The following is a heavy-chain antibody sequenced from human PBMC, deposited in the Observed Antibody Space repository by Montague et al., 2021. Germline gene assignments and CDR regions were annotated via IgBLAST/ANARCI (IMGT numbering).Heavy chain of an antibody. Sequence: CAISGDSVSSNSVTWHWIRQSPSRGLEWLGRTYYRSKWANDYALSVRSRITFNPDTSKNQFSLQPDSVTPEDTAVYYCVRQSVSGKFDYWGQGTRVTVSS. D-gene: IGHD6-19*01. CDR2: TYYRSKWAN. V-gene: IGHV6-1*01. CDR3: VRQSVSGKFDY. CDR1: GDSVSSNSVT. J-gene: IGHJ4*02.